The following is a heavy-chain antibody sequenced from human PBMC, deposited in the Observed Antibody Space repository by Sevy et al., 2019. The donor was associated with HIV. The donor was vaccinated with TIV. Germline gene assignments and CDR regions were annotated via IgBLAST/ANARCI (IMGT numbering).Heavy chain of an antibody. Sequence: ASVKVSCKASGYTFTDYYIHWVRQAPGHGLEWMAWINPNDGVTNYAQRFQGGVTVTRDMSVSTAYMELRGLRYDDTAIYYCARLTTMPTSDLYGMDVWGQGTTVTVSS. D-gene: IGHD4-17*01. J-gene: IGHJ6*02. CDR2: INPNDGVT. CDR1: GYTFTDYY. CDR3: ARLTTMPTSDLYGMDV. V-gene: IGHV1-2*02.